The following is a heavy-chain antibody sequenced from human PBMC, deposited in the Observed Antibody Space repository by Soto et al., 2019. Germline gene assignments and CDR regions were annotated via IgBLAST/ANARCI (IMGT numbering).Heavy chain of an antibody. CDR2: IYYSGST. V-gene: IGHV4-39*01. J-gene: IGHJ6*02. Sequence: QLQLQESGPGLVKPSETLSLTCTVSGGSISSSSYYWGWIRQPPGKGLEWIGSIYYSGSTYYNPSXXXRVTTSGDTSXXQXSXXLSSVTAADTAVYYCARHKLFPAAMGPYYYYGMDVWVQGTTVTVSS. CDR1: GGSISSSSYY. D-gene: IGHD2-2*01. CDR3: ARHKLFPAAMGPYYYYGMDV.